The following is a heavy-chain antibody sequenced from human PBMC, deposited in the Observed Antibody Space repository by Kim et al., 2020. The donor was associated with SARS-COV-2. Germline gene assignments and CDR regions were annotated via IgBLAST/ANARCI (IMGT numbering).Heavy chain of an antibody. CDR3: ARESSIGFGELLWVGKEDYGMDV. V-gene: IGHV3-48*04. CDR2: ISSSSSTI. D-gene: IGHD3-10*01. CDR1: GFTFSSYS. J-gene: IGHJ6*02. Sequence: GGSLRLSCAASGFTFSSYSMNWVRQAPGKGLEWVSYISSSSSTIYYADSVKGRFTISRDNAKNSLYLQMNSLRAEDTAVYYCARESSIGFGELLWVGKEDYGMDVWGQGTTVTVSS.